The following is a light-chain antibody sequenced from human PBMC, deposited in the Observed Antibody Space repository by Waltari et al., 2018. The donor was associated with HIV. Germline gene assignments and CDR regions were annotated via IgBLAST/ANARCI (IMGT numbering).Light chain of an antibody. Sequence: QSVLPQPPSASGTLGLRIIISWSGRSPNIRTHNDNWYQQLPGTTPRLLTHSNIQRPSGVPDRFSGSRSGASASLAISGLQSEDEADYYCSAWDASLGAWMFGGGTKLTVL. V-gene: IGLV1-44*01. CDR2: SNI. J-gene: IGLJ3*02. CDR1: SPNIRTHN. CDR3: SAWDASLGAWM.